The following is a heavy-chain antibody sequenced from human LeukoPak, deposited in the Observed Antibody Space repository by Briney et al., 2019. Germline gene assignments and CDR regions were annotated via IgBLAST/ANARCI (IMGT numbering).Heavy chain of an antibody. D-gene: IGHD3-9*01. Sequence: PGGSLRLSCAASGFAFSSSGMHWVRQAPGKGLEWVAVISYDESDKYYADSVKGRFTISRDNAKNSLYLQMNSLRAEDTAVYYCAAGLLTVIDYWGQGTLVTVSS. CDR2: ISYDESDK. J-gene: IGHJ4*02. CDR3: AAGLLTVIDY. V-gene: IGHV3-30*03. CDR1: GFAFSSSG.